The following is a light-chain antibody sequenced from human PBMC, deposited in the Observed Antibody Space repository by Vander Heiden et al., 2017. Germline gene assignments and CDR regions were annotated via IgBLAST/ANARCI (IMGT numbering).Light chain of an antibody. J-gene: IGLJ3*02. CDR1: ALPKKF. Sequence: SYALTHPPSVSVSPGQTARITCSGDALPKKFADWYQQKAGQAPVLVIFEDTKRPSGIPKRFSGSSSGTLATLTISGAQVEDEADYYCYSTDSSGNQGVFGGGTKVTVL. CDR2: EDT. V-gene: IGLV3-10*01. CDR3: YSTDSSGNQGV.